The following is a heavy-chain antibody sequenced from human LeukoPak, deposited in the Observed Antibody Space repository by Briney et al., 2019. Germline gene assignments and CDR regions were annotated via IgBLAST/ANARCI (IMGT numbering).Heavy chain of an antibody. CDR1: GFTFSSYG. V-gene: IGHV3-30*18. CDR2: ISYDGSNK. D-gene: IGHD5-18*01. Sequence: PGGSLRLSCAASGFTFSSYGMHWVRQAPGKGLEWVAVISYDGSNKYYADSVKGRFTISRDNSKNTLYLQMNSLRAEDTAVYYCAKGMMVTAMVTAPFDYWGQGTLVTVSS. J-gene: IGHJ4*02. CDR3: AKGMMVTAMVTAPFDY.